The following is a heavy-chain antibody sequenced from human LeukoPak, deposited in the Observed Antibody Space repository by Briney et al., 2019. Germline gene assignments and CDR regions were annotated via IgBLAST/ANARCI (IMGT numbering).Heavy chain of an antibody. CDR3: ATSVYSSGWHPFFDY. Sequence: PSETLSLTCTVPGDSISNHNYFWGWIRQPPGKGLEWIGSIHYIGSTYFNLSLKSRVTVSVDTSKNHFSLKLSSVTAADTGVYYCATSVYSSGWHPFFDYWGQGAPVIVSS. CDR1: GDSISNHNYF. D-gene: IGHD6-19*01. CDR2: IHYIGST. V-gene: IGHV4-39*02. J-gene: IGHJ4*02.